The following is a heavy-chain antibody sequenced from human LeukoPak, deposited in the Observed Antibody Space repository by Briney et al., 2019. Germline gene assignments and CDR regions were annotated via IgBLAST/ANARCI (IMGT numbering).Heavy chain of an antibody. CDR2: IYYSGST. D-gene: IGHD6-19*01. CDR1: GGSISSYY. CDR3: ARHVGYSSNPYAFDI. Sequence: PSETLSLTCTVSGGSISSYYWSWIRQPPGKGLEWIGYIYYSGSTNYNPSLKSRVTISVDTSKNQFSLKLSSVTAADTAVYYCARHVGYSSNPYAFDIWGQGTMVTVSS. J-gene: IGHJ3*02. V-gene: IGHV4-59*08.